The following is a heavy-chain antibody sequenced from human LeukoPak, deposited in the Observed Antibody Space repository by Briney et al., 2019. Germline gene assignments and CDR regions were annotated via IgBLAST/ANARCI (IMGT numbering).Heavy chain of an antibody. Sequence: KPSETLSLTCAVYGGSFSGYYWSWIRQPPGKGLEWIGEINHSGSTSYNPSLKSRVTISVDTSKNQFSLKLSSVTAADTAFYYCARQYSTNWYDDRGWFDPWGQGTLVTVSS. D-gene: IGHD6-13*01. CDR1: GGSFSGYY. CDR2: INHSGST. V-gene: IGHV4-34*01. CDR3: ARQYSTNWYDDRGWFDP. J-gene: IGHJ5*02.